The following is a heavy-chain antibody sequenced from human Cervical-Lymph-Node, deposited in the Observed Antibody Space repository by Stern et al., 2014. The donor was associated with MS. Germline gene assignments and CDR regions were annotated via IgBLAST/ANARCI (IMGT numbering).Heavy chain of an antibody. CDR2: ISYDGTKK. D-gene: IGHD6-19*01. CDR3: AKDRGSGWSLDY. CDR1: GFTFSTYG. J-gene: IGHJ4*02. Sequence: VQLVESGGGVVQPGRSLRLSCAGSGFTFSTYGMHWVRQAPGKGLEWVALISYDGTKKYYADSVKGRFTISRDNSTNTMYVQMNSLRDEDAAVYYCAKDRGSGWSLDYWGQGTLVTVSS. V-gene: IGHV3-30*18.